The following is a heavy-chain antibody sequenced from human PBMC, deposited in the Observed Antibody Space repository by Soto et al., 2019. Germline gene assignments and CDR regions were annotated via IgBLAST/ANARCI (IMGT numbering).Heavy chain of an antibody. J-gene: IGHJ5*02. Sequence: SVKVSCKASGYTFTRYTMNWVRQAPGQRLEWMGWINPDNGNTKSSQKFQDRVIITRDTSASTAYMDLSSLRSEGTAVYYCARGIATGQLDPWGQGTLVTVSS. V-gene: IGHV1-3*01. CDR2: INPDNGNT. CDR3: ARGIATGQLDP. D-gene: IGHD2-15*01. CDR1: GYTFTRYT.